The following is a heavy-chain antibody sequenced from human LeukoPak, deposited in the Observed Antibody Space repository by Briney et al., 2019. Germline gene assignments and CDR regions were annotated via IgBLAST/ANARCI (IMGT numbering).Heavy chain of an antibody. J-gene: IGHJ4*02. D-gene: IGHD4-17*01. Sequence: GGFLRLSCAAAGFTFSSYAVHWVRQAPCKGLEWVVVISYDGSNKYYADSVKGRFTISRDNSKNTLYLQMNSLRAEDTAVYYCATNYGDYSFDYWGQGTLVTVSS. V-gene: IGHV3-30-3*01. CDR3: ATNYGDYSFDY. CDR1: GFTFSSYA. CDR2: ISYDGSNK.